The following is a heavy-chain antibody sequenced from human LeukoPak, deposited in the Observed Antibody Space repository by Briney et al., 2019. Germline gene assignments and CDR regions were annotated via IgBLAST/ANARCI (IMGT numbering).Heavy chain of an antibody. CDR2: IYTSGST. CDR3: ARDSSGAHLRYFGSLLYCEDGGYGMVV. CDR1: GGSISSYY. J-gene: IGHJ6*02. D-gene: IGHD3-9*01. Sequence: SETLSLTCTVSGGSISSYYWSWIRHPAGQGLEWIGRIYTSGSTNYNPSLKSRVTMSVDTSRNKFSLKLSSVNAADPAVYFCARDSSGAHLRYFGSLLYCEDGGYGMVVWGGGTRVSVS. V-gene: IGHV4-4*07.